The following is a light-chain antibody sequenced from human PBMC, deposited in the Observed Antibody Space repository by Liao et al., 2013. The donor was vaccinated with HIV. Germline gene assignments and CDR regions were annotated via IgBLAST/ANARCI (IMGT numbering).Light chain of an antibody. CDR3: QAWDRSSDVV. CDR2: QDT. J-gene: IGLJ2*01. Sequence: SYEVTQPPSVSVSLGQTARITCSGDKLGDKYVCWYQQKPGQSPVLVIYQDTERPSGIPERFSGSNSGNTATLTISGTQAMDEADYFCQAWDRSSDVVFGGGTKLTVL. V-gene: IGLV3-1*01. CDR1: KLGDKY.